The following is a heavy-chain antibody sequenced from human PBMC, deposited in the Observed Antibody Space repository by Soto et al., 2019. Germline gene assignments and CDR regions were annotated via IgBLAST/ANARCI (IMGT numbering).Heavy chain of an antibody. V-gene: IGHV3-9*01. CDR3: AKDMRSDSGYPTYYFDY. J-gene: IGHJ4*02. D-gene: IGHD5-12*01. CDR1: GFTFDDYA. Sequence: GGSLRLSCAASGFTFDDYAMHWVRQAPGKGLEWVSGISWNSGSIGYADSVKGRFSISRDNAKNSLYLQMNSLRAEDTALYYCAKDMRSDSGYPTYYFDYWGQGTLVTVSS. CDR2: ISWNSGSI.